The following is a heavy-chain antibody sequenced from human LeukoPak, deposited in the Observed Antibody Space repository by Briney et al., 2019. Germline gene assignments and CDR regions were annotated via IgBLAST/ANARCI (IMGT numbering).Heavy chain of an antibody. V-gene: IGHV4-59*01. CDR3: ARDFPHMKV. CDR1: GGSFSSYY. Sequence: SETLSLTCAVYGGSFSSYYWSWIRQPPGKGLEWIGYIYYSGSTNYNPSLKSRVTISVDTSKNQVSLKLSSVTAADTAVYYCARDFPHMKVWGKGTTVTVPS. J-gene: IGHJ6*04. CDR2: IYYSGST.